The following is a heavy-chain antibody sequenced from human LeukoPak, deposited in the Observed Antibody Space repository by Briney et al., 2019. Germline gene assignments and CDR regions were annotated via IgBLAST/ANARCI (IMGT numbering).Heavy chain of an antibody. J-gene: IGHJ4*02. CDR3: ARAGSQSHVDAAMGFCNY. V-gene: IGHV3-30-3*01. CDR2: ISYDGSNK. CDR1: GYTFSTYY. Sequence: SCKASGYTFSTYYMHWVRQAPGKGLEWVAVISYDGSNKYYADSVKGRFTISRDNSKNTLYLQMDSLSAEDTAVYYCARAGSQSHVDAAMGFCNYWGQGTLVTVSS. D-gene: IGHD5-18*01.